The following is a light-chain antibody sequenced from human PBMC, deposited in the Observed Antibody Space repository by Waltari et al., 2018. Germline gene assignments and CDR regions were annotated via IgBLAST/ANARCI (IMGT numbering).Light chain of an antibody. V-gene: IGLV1-47*01. CDR2: SNN. Sequence: QSVLTQPPSASGTPGQRATIPCSGSSSNIGSNYVYWYQQLPGTAPKLLIYSNNPRPSGVPDRFSGSKSDTSASLAISGLRSEDEADYYCAAWDDSLSGPVFGGGTKLTVL. J-gene: IGLJ2*01. CDR3: AAWDDSLSGPV. CDR1: SSNIGSNY.